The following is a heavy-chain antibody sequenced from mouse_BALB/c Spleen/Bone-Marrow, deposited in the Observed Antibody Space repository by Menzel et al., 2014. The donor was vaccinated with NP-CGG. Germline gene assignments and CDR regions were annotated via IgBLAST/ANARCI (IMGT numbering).Heavy chain of an antibody. CDR2: IWGDGST. CDR1: GFSLTGYG. CDR3: ARDSFLITRVLDY. Sequence: QVQLKESGPGLVAPSQSLSITCTVSGFSLTGYGVSWVRQPPGKGLEWLGMIWGDGSTDYNSALKSRLSISKDNSKSQVFLKVNSLQTEDTARYYCARDSFLITRVLDYWGQRTSVTVSS. D-gene: IGHD2-4*01. J-gene: IGHJ4*01. V-gene: IGHV2-6-7*01.